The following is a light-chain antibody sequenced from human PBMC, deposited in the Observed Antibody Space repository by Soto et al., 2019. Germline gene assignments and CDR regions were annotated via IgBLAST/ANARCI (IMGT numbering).Light chain of an antibody. CDR3: LQDYNSPWT. V-gene: IGKV1-6*01. J-gene: IGKJ1*01. CDR2: AAS. Sequence: ANELSQSPASGYASVGDRVTITCRASQGIRNDLGWYQQRPGKAPKLLIYAASSLQSGVPSRFRGSGSRTDFTPTISRLPPEDFETEDCLQDYNSPWTFGQGTPVEIK. CDR1: QGIRND.